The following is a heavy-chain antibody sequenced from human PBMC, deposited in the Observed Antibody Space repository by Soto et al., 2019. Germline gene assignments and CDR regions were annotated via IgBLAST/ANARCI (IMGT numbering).Heavy chain of an antibody. CDR2: IDPSDSYT. Sequence: PGESLKISCKGSGYTFTDYWISWVRQMPGKGLEWMGRIDPSDSYTSNSPSFQGHVTISADKSINTAYMQWSSLRAEDTAVYYCASARHIGPWGQGTLVTVSS. CDR1: GYTFTDYW. J-gene: IGHJ5*02. D-gene: IGHD2-21*01. V-gene: IGHV5-10-1*01. CDR3: ASARHIGP.